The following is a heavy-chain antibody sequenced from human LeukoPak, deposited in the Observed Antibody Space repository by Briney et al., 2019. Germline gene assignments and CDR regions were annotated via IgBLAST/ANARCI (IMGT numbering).Heavy chain of an antibody. V-gene: IGHV3-30*01. J-gene: IGHJ4*02. Sequence: GRSLRLSCAASGFTFSSYATHWVRQAPAKGLEWVAVISYDGSNKYYADSVKGRFTISRDNSKNTLYLQMNSLRAEDTAVYYCARSNVAIAAAGSHDYWGQGTLVTVSS. CDR2: ISYDGSNK. D-gene: IGHD6-13*01. CDR1: GFTFSSYA. CDR3: ARSNVAIAAAGSHDY.